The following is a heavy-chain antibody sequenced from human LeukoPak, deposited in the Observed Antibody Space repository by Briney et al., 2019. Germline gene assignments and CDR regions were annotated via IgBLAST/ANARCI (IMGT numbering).Heavy chain of an antibody. J-gene: IGHJ4*02. Sequence: SETLSLTCDVQGGTFSDYYWTWIRQSPGKELEWIGEINHVGTANYNPSLESRVTIFVNTSNTQFSLKVKSVTAADSAVYYCARGRRYFYGSGFYYWGQGTLVTVSS. CDR3: ARGRRYFYGSGFYY. V-gene: IGHV4-34*01. CDR1: GGTFSDYY. CDR2: INHVGTA. D-gene: IGHD3-10*01.